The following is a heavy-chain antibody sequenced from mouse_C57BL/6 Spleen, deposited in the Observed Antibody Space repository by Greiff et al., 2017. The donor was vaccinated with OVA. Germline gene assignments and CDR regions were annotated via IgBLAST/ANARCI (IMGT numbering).Heavy chain of an antibody. CDR2: IYPGNSDT. J-gene: IGHJ3*01. V-gene: IGHV1-5*01. Sequence: VQLQQSGTVLARPGASVKMSCKTSGYTFTSYWMHWVKQRPGQGLDWIGAIYPGNSDTSYNQKFKGKAKLTAVTSASTAYMELSSLTNEDSAVYYCTRGQIYYDYDRDLAYWGQGTLVTVSA. CDR3: TRGQIYYDYDRDLAY. D-gene: IGHD2-4*01. CDR1: GYTFTSYW.